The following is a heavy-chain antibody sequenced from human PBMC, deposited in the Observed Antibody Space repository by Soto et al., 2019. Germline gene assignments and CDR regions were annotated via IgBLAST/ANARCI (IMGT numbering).Heavy chain of an antibody. Sequence: EVQLLESGGGLVQPGGSLRLSCAASGFTFSSYAMSWVRQAPGKGLEWVSAISGSGGSTFYADSVKGRFTISRDNSKNTLYLQMNSLRAEDTAVYYCAKGRIAVVTGGVKSLWGQGTLVTVSS. CDR2: ISGSGGST. J-gene: IGHJ4*02. CDR1: GFTFSSYA. CDR3: AKGRIAVVTGGVKSL. V-gene: IGHV3-23*01. D-gene: IGHD2-21*02.